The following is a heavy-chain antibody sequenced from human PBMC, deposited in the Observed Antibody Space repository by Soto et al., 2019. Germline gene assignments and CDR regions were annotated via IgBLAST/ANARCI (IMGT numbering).Heavy chain of an antibody. J-gene: IGHJ5*02. D-gene: IGHD3-3*01. CDR3: ARTQPTYYDFWSGYGLWFDP. CDR2: ISSSSSYI. Sequence: EVQLVESGGGLVQPGGSLRLSCAASGFTFSSYSMNWVRQAPGKGLEWVSSISSSSSYIYYADSVKGRFTISRDNAKNSLYLQMNSLRAEDTAVYYCARTQPTYYDFWSGYGLWFDPWGQRTLVTVSS. V-gene: IGHV3-21*01. CDR1: GFTFSSYS.